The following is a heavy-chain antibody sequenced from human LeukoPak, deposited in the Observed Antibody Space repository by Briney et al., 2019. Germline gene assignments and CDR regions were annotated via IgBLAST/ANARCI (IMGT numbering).Heavy chain of an antibody. J-gene: IGHJ6*02. D-gene: IGHD5-12*01. CDR3: ARDSGYDFVSYYYYYGMDV. V-gene: IGHV1-18*01. CDR2: ISAYNGNT. Sequence: ASVKVSCKASGYTFTSYGISWVRQASGQGLEWMGWISAYNGNTNYAQKLQGRVTMTTDTSTSTAYMELRSLRSDDTAVYYCARDSGYDFVSYYYYYGMDVWGQGTTVTVS. CDR1: GYTFTSYG.